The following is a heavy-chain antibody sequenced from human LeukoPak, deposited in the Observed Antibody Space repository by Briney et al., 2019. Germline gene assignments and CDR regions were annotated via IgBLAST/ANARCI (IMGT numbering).Heavy chain of an antibody. J-gene: IGHJ4*02. CDR3: AKASGFCSSTSCPPDY. CDR2: ISWNSGSI. V-gene: IGHV3-9*01. CDR1: GFTFDDYA. Sequence: GRSLRLSCAASGFTFDDYAMHWVRQTPGKGLEWVSGISWNSGSIGYADSVKGRFTMSRDNAKKSLYLQMNSLRAEDTALYYCAKASGFCSSTSCPPDYWGQGTLVTVSS. D-gene: IGHD2-2*01.